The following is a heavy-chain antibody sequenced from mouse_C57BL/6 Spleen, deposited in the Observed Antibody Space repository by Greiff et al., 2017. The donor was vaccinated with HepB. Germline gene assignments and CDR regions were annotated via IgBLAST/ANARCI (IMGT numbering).Heavy chain of an antibody. CDR2: ISDGGSYT. CDR3: ARDGYYGSSEDWYFDV. D-gene: IGHD1-1*01. Sequence: DVKLVESGGGLVKPGGSLKLSCAASGFTFSSYAMSWVRQTPEKRLEWVATISDGGSYTYYPDNVKGRFTISRDNAKNNLYLQMSHLKSEDTAMYYCARDGYYGSSEDWYFDVWGTGTTVTVSS. CDR1: GFTFSSYA. J-gene: IGHJ1*03. V-gene: IGHV5-4*01.